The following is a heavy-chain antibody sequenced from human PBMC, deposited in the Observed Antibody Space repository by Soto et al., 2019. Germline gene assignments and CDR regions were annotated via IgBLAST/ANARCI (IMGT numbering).Heavy chain of an antibody. J-gene: IGHJ6*01. CDR1: GGTFSSYA. CDR2: IIPIFGTA. Sequence: QVQLVQSGAEVKKPGSSVKVSCKASGGTFSSYAISWVRQAPGHGLEWMGGIIPIFGTANYAQKFQGRVTITADESTSKAYMELSSLRSEDTAVYYCARLIAARYYYCGMDVWGQGTTVTVSS. V-gene: IGHV1-69*01. D-gene: IGHD6-6*01. CDR3: ARLIAARYYYCGMDV.